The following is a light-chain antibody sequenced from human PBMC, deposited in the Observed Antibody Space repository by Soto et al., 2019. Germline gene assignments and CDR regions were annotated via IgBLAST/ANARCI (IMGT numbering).Light chain of an antibody. Sequence: EIVLTQSPGTVSLSPGERATLSCRASQSVSSRNLAWYRQKPGQAPSLLIFGASNRATGIPDRFSGSGSGTDFTLTISRLEPEDFAVYYCLRYGDSPPAYTFGQGTELEIK. CDR1: QSVSSRN. J-gene: IGKJ2*01. CDR3: LRYGDSPPAYT. CDR2: GAS. V-gene: IGKV3-20*01.